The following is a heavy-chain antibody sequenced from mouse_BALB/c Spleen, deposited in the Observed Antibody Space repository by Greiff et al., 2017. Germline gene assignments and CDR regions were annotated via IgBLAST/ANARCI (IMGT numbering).Heavy chain of an antibody. J-gene: IGHJ4*01. CDR3: ARDYGPYAMDY. CDR1: GFTFSSYA. D-gene: IGHD1-1*01. Sequence: EVMLVESGGGLVKPGGSLKLSCAASGFTFSSYAMSWVRQTPEKRLEWVASISSGGSTYYPDSVKGRFTISRDNARNILYLQMSSLRSEDTAMYYCARDYGPYAMDYWGQGTSVTVSS. V-gene: IGHV5-6-5*01. CDR2: ISSGGST.